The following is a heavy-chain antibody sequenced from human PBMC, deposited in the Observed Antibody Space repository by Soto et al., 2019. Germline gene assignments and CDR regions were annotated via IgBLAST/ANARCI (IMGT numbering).Heavy chain of an antibody. J-gene: IGHJ5*02. CDR2: MHYTGFS. V-gene: IGHV4-59*02. D-gene: IGHD3-10*01. CDR3: ARAYYRARFDP. Sequence: PSETLSLTCAFSGDSVTSNYLTWIRQSPERGLEWIGYMHYTGFSFYNPSLKSRVTISVDTSKNQFSLQLSSMTAADTAVYYCARAYYRARFDPWGQGTLVTVSS. CDR1: GDSVTSNY.